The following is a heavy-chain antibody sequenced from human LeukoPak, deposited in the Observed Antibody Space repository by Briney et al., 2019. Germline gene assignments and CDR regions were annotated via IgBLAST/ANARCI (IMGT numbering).Heavy chain of an antibody. D-gene: IGHD2-21*02. Sequence: GGSLRLSCAASGFTFSSYEMNWVRQAPGKGLEWVSYISSRGGTIYYADSVKGRFTISRGNAKNSLYLQVNSLRAEDTAVYYCARDKGDYSFDYWGQGTLVTVSS. J-gene: IGHJ4*02. V-gene: IGHV3-48*03. CDR1: GFTFSSYE. CDR2: ISSRGGTI. CDR3: ARDKGDYSFDY.